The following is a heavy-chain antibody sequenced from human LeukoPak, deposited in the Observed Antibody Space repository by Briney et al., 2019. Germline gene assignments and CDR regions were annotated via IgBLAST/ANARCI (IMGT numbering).Heavy chain of an antibody. CDR2: ISYDGSNK. CDR3: ARDLHPGIAVAGTWY. V-gene: IGHV3-30*19. CDR1: GFTFSSYG. Sequence: GQSLRLSCAASGFTFSSYGMHWVRQAPGKGLEWVAVISYDGSNKYYADSVKGRFTISRDNSKNTLYLQMNSLRAEDTAVYYCARDLHPGIAVAGTWYWGQGTLVTVSS. J-gene: IGHJ4*02. D-gene: IGHD6-19*01.